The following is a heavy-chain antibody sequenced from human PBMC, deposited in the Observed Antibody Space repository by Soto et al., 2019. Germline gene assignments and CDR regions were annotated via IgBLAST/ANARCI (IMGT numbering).Heavy chain of an antibody. CDR3: ARDRNTLLGMDV. J-gene: IGHJ6*02. CDR2: ISGSGGST. Sequence: GGSLRLSCAASGFTFSSYAMSWVRQAPGKGLEWVSAISGSGGSTYYADSVKGRFTISRDNFKNTLYLQMNSLRAEDTAVYYCARDRNTLLGMDVWGQGTTVTVSS. V-gene: IGHV3-23*01. CDR1: GFTFSSYA.